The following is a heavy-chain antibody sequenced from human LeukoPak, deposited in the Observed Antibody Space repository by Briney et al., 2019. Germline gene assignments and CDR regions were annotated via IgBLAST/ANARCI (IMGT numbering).Heavy chain of an antibody. J-gene: IGHJ4*02. D-gene: IGHD6-19*01. CDR1: GGSISGYY. Sequence: SETLSLTCTVSGGSISGYYYNWIRQPPGKGLEWLGRLEWLGHIYYSGNTNYNPSLKSRVTISADTSKKQFSLKLSSVTAADTAVYYCARKVYSSGHQLFDYWGQGTLVTVSS. CDR3: ARKVYSSGHQLFDY. CDR2: IYYSGNT. V-gene: IGHV4-59*01.